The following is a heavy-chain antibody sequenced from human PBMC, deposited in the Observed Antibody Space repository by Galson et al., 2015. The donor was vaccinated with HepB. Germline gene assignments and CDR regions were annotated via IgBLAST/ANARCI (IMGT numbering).Heavy chain of an antibody. V-gene: IGHV1-69*13. D-gene: IGHD2-15*01. J-gene: IGHJ2*01. CDR1: GGTFSSYA. CDR3: ARGVCSGGSCYSTL. CDR2: IIPIFGTA. Sequence: SVKVSCKASGGTFSSYAISWVRQAPGQGLEWMGGIIPIFGTANYAQKFQGRVTITADESTSTAYMELSSLRSEDTAVYYCARGVCSGGSCYSTLWGRGTLVTVSS.